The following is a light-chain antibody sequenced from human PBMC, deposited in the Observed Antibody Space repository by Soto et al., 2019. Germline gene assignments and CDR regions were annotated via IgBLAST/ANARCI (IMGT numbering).Light chain of an antibody. Sequence: QMTRSASTLTSSVGDTVTITCRASQSISVSLAWYQQKPGKAPNLLIYDVSSLESGVPSRFSGSGSGTEFTLTISSLQPDDFATYYCQQYHTFWTFGQGTEVDI. V-gene: IGKV1-5*01. J-gene: IGKJ1*01. CDR3: QQYHTFWT. CDR2: DVS. CDR1: QSISVS.